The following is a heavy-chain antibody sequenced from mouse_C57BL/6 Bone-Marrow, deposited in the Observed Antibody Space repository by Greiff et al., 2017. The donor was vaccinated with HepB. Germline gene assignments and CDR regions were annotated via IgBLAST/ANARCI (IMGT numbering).Heavy chain of an antibody. CDR3: ARHRYDYDELFYFDY. CDR1: GFTFSSYG. J-gene: IGHJ2*01. D-gene: IGHD2-4*01. CDR2: ISSGGSYT. V-gene: IGHV5-6*01. Sequence: EVKLVESGGDLVKPGGSLKLSCAASGFTFSSYGMSWVRQTPDKRLEWVATISSGGSYTYYPDSVKGRFTISRDNAKNTLYLQMSSLKSEDTAMYYFARHRYDYDELFYFDYWGQGTTLTVSS.